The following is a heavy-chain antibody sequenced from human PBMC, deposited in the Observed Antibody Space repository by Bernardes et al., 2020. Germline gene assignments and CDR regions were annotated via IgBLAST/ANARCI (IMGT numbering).Heavy chain of an antibody. Sequence: ASVKVSCKASGYTFTSYDINWVRQATGQGLEWMGWMNPNSGNTGYAQKFQGRVTMTRNTSISTAYMELSSLRSEDTAVYYCARAGYSYLPGSNNYYYYMDVWGKGTTVTVSS. CDR2: MNPNSGNT. V-gene: IGHV1-8*01. J-gene: IGHJ6*03. CDR3: ARAGYSYLPGSNNYYYYMDV. CDR1: GYTFTSYD. D-gene: IGHD5-18*01.